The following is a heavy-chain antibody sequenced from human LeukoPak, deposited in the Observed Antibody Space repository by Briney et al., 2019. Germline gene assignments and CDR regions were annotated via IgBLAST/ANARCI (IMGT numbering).Heavy chain of an antibody. D-gene: IGHD3-3*01. Sequence: KAGGSLRLSCAASGFTFSDYYMSWIRQAPGKGLEWVSYISSSGSTIYYADSVKGRFTISRDNAKNSLYLQMNSLRAEDTAVYYCASTNFWSGYWLDYWGQGTLVTVSS. V-gene: IGHV3-11*04. CDR1: GFTFSDYY. J-gene: IGHJ4*02. CDR2: ISSSGSTI. CDR3: ASTNFWSGYWLDY.